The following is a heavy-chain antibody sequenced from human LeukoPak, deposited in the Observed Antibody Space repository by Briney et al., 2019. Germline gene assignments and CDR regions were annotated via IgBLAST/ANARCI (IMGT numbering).Heavy chain of an antibody. Sequence: GESLKISCKGSGYSINNYWIGWVRQMPGKGLEWMGIIYPADSDIRYSPSFQGQVTISADKSISTAYLQWSSLKASDTAMYYCARLRRGVVVPAAFDYWGQGTLVTVSS. J-gene: IGHJ4*02. CDR1: GYSINNYW. CDR3: ARLRRGVVVPAAFDY. CDR2: IYPADSDI. D-gene: IGHD2-2*01. V-gene: IGHV5-51*01.